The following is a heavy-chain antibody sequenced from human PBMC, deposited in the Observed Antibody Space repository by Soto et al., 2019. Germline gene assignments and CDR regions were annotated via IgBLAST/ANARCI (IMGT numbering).Heavy chain of an antibody. V-gene: IGHV4-34*12. CDR2: IIQSGNT. CDR3: ARAPKVSGSYQTRPDF. J-gene: IGHJ4*02. CDR1: SGSFSGYY. D-gene: IGHD6-25*01. Sequence: SETLSLTCSIYSGSFSGYYWSWIRHPPGKGLEWIGEIIQSGNTNYSPSLKSRVSISIDTSKKQSSLNLASVSAADTAVYYCARAPKVSGSYQTRPDFWGQGTLVTVAS.